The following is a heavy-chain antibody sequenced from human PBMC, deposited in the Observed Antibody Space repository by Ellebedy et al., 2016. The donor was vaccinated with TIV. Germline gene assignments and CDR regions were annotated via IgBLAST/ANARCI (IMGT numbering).Heavy chain of an antibody. J-gene: IGHJ4*02. CDR2: ISYDGSNK. Sequence: GESLKISCAASGFTFSSYGMHWVRQAPGKGLEWVAVISYDGSNKYYADSVKGRFTISRDNSKNTLYLQMNSLRAEDTAVYYCAKGRRYSYGAFDYWGQGTLVTVSS. CDR1: GFTFSSYG. CDR3: AKGRRYSYGAFDY. V-gene: IGHV3-30*18. D-gene: IGHD5-18*01.